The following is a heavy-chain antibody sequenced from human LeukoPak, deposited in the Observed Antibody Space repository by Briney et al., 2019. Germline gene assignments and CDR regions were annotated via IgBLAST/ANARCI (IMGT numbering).Heavy chain of an antibody. CDR3: AGTPWFGELTLDY. J-gene: IGHJ4*02. V-gene: IGHV1-58*02. D-gene: IGHD3-10*01. CDR2: IVVGSGNT. CDR1: GFTFTSST. Sequence: SVKVSCKASGFTFTSSTIQWVRQARGHRLEWIGWIVVGSGNTNYAQKFQERVIITRDMSTTTVYMELSSLRSEDTAVYYCAGTPWFGELTLDYWGQGTLVTVSS.